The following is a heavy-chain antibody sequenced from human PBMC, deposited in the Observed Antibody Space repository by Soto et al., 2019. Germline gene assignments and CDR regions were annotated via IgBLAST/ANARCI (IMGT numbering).Heavy chain of an antibody. CDR2: IYYSGST. D-gene: IGHD3-3*01. V-gene: IGHV4-59*01. J-gene: IGHJ3*02. CDR3: GSHYDFWSVYYPPAFNI. CDR1: GGSISSYY. Sequence: SETLSLTCTVSGGSISSYYWSWIRQPPGKGLEWIGYIYYSGSTNYNPSLKSRVTISVDTSKNQFSLKLSSVTAADTAVYYCGSHYDFWSVYYPPAFNIWGQGTMVTVSS.